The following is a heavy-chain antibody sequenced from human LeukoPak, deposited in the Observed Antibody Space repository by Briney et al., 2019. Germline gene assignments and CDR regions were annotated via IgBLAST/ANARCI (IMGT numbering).Heavy chain of an antibody. CDR3: ARPLTAGTNAMDV. Sequence: PGGSLRLSCETSGFTFDDYGMSWVRQAPGKGLEWVCGINWNGGSTGYADSVKGRFTISRDNAKSPLFLQTNSLRADDTALYYCARPLTAGTNAMDVWGQGPTVSVSS. V-gene: IGHV3-20*04. CDR1: GFTFDDYG. J-gene: IGHJ6*02. D-gene: IGHD6-13*01. CDR2: INWNGGST.